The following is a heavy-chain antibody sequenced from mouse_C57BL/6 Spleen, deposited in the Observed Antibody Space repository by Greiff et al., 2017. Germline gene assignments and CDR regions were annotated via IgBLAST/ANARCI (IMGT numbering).Heavy chain of an antibody. J-gene: IGHJ4*01. CDR1: GFSLTSSA. D-gene: IGHD4-1*02. V-gene: IGHV2-9-1*01. Sequence: VMLVESGPGLVAPSQSLSITCTVSGFSLTSSAISWVRQPPGKGLAWLGVIWTGGGTNYNSALKSRLSISKDNSKSQVFLKMNSLQTDDTARYYCASTGSYAMDYWGQGTSVTVSS. CDR3: ASTGSYAMDY. CDR2: IWTGGGT.